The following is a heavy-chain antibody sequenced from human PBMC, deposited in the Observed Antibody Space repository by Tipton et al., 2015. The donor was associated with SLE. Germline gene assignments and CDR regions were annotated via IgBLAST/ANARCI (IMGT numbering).Heavy chain of an antibody. Sequence: TLSLTCTVSGGSISSGDYYWSWIRQPPGKGLEWIGYIYYSGSTNYNPSLKSRVTISVDTSKNQFSLKLSSVTAADTAVYYCARGRPYYYGSGSYYFDYWGQGTLVTVSS. D-gene: IGHD3-10*01. V-gene: IGHV4-61*08. CDR1: GGSISSGDYY. CDR2: IYYSGST. CDR3: ARGRPYYYGSGSYYFDY. J-gene: IGHJ4*02.